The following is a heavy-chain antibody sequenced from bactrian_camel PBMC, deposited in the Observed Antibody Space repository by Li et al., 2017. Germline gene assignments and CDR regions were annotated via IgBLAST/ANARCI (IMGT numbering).Heavy chain of an antibody. V-gene: IGHV3S53*01. Sequence: VQLVESGGGSVQAGGSPRLSCAASGNTLTSSCMAWFRQVPGKERERVARIDSDRSITYADSVKGRFTISLDRAKKTLYLQMNGLKPEDTAMYYCAARGCSHFYSASVLLYPRNFGVWGQGTQVTVS. D-gene: IGHD2*01. CDR2: IDSDRSI. J-gene: IGHJ4*01. CDR3: AARGCSHFYSASVLLYPRNFGV. CDR1: GNTLTSSC.